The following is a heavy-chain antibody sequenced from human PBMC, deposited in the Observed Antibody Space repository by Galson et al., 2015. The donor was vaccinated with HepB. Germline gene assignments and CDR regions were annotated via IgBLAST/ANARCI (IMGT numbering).Heavy chain of an antibody. Sequence: QSGAEVKKPGESLKISCKGSGYSFTSYWIGWVRQMPGKGPEWMGIIYPGDSDTRYSPSFQGQVTISADKSISTAYLQWSSLKASDTAMYYCARASTYYYGSGTPGPDAFDIWGQGTMVTVSS. D-gene: IGHD3-10*01. CDR2: IYPGDSDT. V-gene: IGHV5-51*01. CDR3: ARASTYYYGSGTPGPDAFDI. CDR1: GYSFTSYW. J-gene: IGHJ3*02.